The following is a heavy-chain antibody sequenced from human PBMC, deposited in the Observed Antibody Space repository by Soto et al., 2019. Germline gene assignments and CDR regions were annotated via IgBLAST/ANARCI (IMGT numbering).Heavy chain of an antibody. V-gene: IGHV4-34*01. Sequence: SETLSHTCAVCGGTVSSYYWSRIRQPPGNGLEWIGEINHSRSTNYNTSLKSRVTISVDTSKNQFSLKLSSVTAADTAVYYCARGPLYYYGSSGYRGGWFDPWGQGTLVTVSS. D-gene: IGHD3-22*01. J-gene: IGHJ5*02. CDR2: INHSRST. CDR3: ARGPLYYYGSSGYRGGWFDP. CDR1: GGTVSSYY.